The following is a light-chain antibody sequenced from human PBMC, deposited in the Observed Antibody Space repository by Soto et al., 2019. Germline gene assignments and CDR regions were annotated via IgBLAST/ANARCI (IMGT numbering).Light chain of an antibody. CDR2: DVS. J-gene: IGKJ3*01. Sequence: EIVLTQSPATLSLSPGERATLSCRASQSVDNYLAWYQQKPGQAPRLLIYDVSNRATGTPARFSGSGSGTDFTLSISSLEPEDFAVYYCQQRSNRPRFTFGPGIKVDIK. CDR1: QSVDNY. CDR3: QQRSNRPRFT. V-gene: IGKV3-11*01.